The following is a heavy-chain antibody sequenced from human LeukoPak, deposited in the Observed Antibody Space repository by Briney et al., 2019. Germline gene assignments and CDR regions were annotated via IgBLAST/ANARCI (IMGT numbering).Heavy chain of an antibody. CDR2: ISWNSGSI. CDR1: GFTFSSYA. CDR3: AKEKVLRYFDWSYGMDV. Sequence: GGSLRLSCAASGFTFSSYAMHWVRQAPGKGLEWVSGISWNSGSIGYADSVKGRFTISRDNAKNSLYLQMNSLRAEDTALYYCAKEKVLRYFDWSYGMDVWGQGTTVTVSS. J-gene: IGHJ6*02. V-gene: IGHV3-9*01. D-gene: IGHD3-9*01.